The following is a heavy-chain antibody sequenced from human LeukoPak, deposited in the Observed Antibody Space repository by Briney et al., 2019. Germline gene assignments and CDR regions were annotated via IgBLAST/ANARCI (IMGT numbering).Heavy chain of an antibody. Sequence: TSETLSLTCTVSGGSISSSSYYCGWIRQPPGKGLEWIGSIYYSESTYYNPSLKSRVTISVDTSKNQFSLKVSSVTAADTAVYYCAGQRIVVVTAHYYYYYGMDVWGQGTTVTVSS. CDR1: GGSISSSSYY. CDR2: IYYSEST. CDR3: AGQRIVVVTAHYYYYYGMDV. D-gene: IGHD2-21*02. V-gene: IGHV4-39*01. J-gene: IGHJ6*02.